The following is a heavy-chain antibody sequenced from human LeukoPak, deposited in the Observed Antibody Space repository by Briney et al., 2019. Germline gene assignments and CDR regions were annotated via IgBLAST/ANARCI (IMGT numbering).Heavy chain of an antibody. D-gene: IGHD2-2*01. Sequence: SETLSLTCTVSGYSISSGYYWGWIRQLPGKGLEWIGSIYHSGSTYYNPSLKSRVTISVDTSKNQFSLKLSSVTAADTAVYYCARDRMTGYCSSTSCYEGGYNWFDPWGQGTLVTVSS. CDR3: ARDRMTGYCSSTSCYEGGYNWFDP. CDR1: GYSISSGYY. J-gene: IGHJ5*02. CDR2: IYHSGST. V-gene: IGHV4-38-2*02.